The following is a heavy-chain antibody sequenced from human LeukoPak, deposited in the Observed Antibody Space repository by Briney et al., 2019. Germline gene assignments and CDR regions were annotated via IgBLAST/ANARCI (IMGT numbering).Heavy chain of an antibody. CDR3: AGHVRSYGSGSYQPVFY. CDR2: IYYSGST. Sequence: PSQTLSLTGTVSGVSISSGGYYWRWLRQHPGKGLEWIGYIYYSGSTYYNPALNSLLTITVDTFTNQFSTNLSSVTAGDTAAYYCAGHVRSYGSGSYQPVFYWGQGTLVTVSS. J-gene: IGHJ4*02. CDR1: GVSISSGGYY. D-gene: IGHD3-10*01. V-gene: IGHV4-31*01.